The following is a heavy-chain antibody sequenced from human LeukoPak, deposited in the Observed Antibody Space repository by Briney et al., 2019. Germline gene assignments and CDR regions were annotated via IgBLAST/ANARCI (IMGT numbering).Heavy chain of an antibody. CDR2: ITGSGGGT. Sequence: PGGSLRLSCAASGFXFSSSAISWVRQAPGKGLEWVSSITGSGGGTYYADAVRGRFTISRDNSKNTLYLQMISLRAEDTAVYYCAKRGAYYFDYWGQGTLVTVCS. J-gene: IGHJ4*02. D-gene: IGHD3-10*01. CDR1: GFXFSSSA. V-gene: IGHV3-23*01. CDR3: AKRGAYYFDY.